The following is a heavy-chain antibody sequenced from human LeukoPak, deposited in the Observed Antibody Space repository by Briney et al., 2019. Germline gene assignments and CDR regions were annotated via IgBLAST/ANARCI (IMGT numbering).Heavy chain of an antibody. Sequence: ASVKVSCKASGYTFTGYYMHWVRQAPGQGLEWMGWINPNSGGTNYAQKLQGRVTMTTDTSTSTAYMELRSLRSDDTAVYYCARDVKRGEWFDPWGQGTLVTVSS. CDR2: INPNSGGT. CDR1: GYTFTGYY. V-gene: IGHV1-2*02. J-gene: IGHJ5*02. CDR3: ARDVKRGEWFDP. D-gene: IGHD3-16*01.